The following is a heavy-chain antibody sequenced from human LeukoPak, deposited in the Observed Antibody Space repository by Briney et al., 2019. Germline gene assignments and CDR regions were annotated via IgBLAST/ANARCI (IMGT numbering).Heavy chain of an antibody. CDR1: GFTLSNAW. J-gene: IGHJ4*02. D-gene: IGHD5-18*01. CDR2: IKSKTDGGTT. V-gene: IGHV3-15*01. CDR3: TTGTAMANLGY. Sequence: GGSLRLSCAASGFTLSNAWMSWVRQAPGKGLEWVGRIKSKTDGGTTDYAAPVKGRFTISRDDSKNTLYLQMDSLKTEDTAVYYCTTGTAMANLGYWGQGTLVTVSS.